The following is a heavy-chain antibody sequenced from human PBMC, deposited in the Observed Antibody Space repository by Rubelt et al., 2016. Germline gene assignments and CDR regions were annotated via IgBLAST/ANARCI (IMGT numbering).Heavy chain of an antibody. Sequence: QLQVEESGPGLVKPSETLSLTCSVSGGSIRSATSYWGWIRQPPGKGLEWIGSIHYSGSTYDNPSLQSRVTISVDTSKNQFSLKVNSVTAADTAVYYCARDPRPRLLCGFDYWGQGALVTVSS. D-gene: IGHD2-15*01. CDR2: IHYSGST. CDR3: ARDPRPRLLCGFDY. V-gene: IGHV4-39*07. J-gene: IGHJ4*02. CDR1: GGSIRSATSY.